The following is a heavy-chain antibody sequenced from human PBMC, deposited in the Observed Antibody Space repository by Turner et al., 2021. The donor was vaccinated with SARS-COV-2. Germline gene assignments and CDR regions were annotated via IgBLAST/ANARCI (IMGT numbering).Heavy chain of an antibody. J-gene: IGHJ5*02. D-gene: IGHD6-13*01. CDR3: ARHWEVAAAAYLARFDP. CDR2: IYYSGRT. CDR1: GCSLSSSSYY. V-gene: IGHV4-39*01. Sequence: QLPLPESGPGLVKPSETLSLPCTFPGCSLSSSSYYWGWIRQPPGKGLEWIGSIYYSGRTYYNPSLKSRVTISVDTSKNQFSLKLTSVTAADTAVYFCARHWEVAAAAYLARFDPWGQGTLVTVSS.